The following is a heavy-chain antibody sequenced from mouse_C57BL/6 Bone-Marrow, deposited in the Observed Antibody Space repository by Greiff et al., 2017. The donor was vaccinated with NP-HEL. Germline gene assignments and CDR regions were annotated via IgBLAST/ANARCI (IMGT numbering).Heavy chain of an antibody. Sequence: VQLKESGGDLVKPGGSLKLSCAASGFTFTSYCMSWVRQTPDKRLEWVATISSGGGYTYYPDNVKGRFTITRDNATNTLYLQMSSLKSEDTAMYYCASPYDYDVAWFAYWGQGTLVTVSA. CDR3: ASPYDYDVAWFAY. D-gene: IGHD2-4*01. CDR1: GFTFTSYC. J-gene: IGHJ3*01. CDR2: ISSGGGYT. V-gene: IGHV5-6*01.